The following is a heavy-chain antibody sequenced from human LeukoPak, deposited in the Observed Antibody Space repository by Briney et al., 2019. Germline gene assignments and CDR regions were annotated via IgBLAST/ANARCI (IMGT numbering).Heavy chain of an antibody. CDR1: GGSISGHY. J-gene: IGHJ3*02. CDR3: ARTNAFDI. Sequence: PSETPSRTCTVSGGSISGHYWSWIRQPPGKGLEWIGYIYYSGSTNYNPSLKSRVTILVDTSKNQFSLKLSSVTAADTAVYYCARTNAFDIWGQVTMVTVSS. V-gene: IGHV4-59*11. CDR2: IYYSGST.